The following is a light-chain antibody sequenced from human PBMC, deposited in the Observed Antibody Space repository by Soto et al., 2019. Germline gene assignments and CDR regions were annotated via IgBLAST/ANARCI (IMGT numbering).Light chain of an antibody. J-gene: IGKJ1*01. Sequence: EILMTLSAFALSVPQTTRATFYCRTSQSVSSNLAWYQQKPGQAPRLLIYGASIRATGIPARFSGSGSGTEFTLTISCLQSEDFAIYYCHHYNTWPPWTFGQGTKVDI. V-gene: IGKV3-15*01. CDR2: GAS. CDR3: HHYNTWPPWT. CDR1: QSVSSN.